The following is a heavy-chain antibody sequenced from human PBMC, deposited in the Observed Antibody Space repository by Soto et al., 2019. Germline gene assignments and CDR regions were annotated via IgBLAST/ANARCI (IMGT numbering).Heavy chain of an antibody. V-gene: IGHV1-2*02. Sequence: QVQLVQSGAEVKKPGASVKVSCKTSGYTFSDYRMHWVRQAPGQGLEWMGWVSPISGDTNYAQEFQGRVTMTSDPSIKTVYMELNSLTSDDTSRFYCAREKWHFDYLGQGTLITVSS. J-gene: IGHJ4*02. CDR3: AREKWHFDY. CDR2: VSPISGDT. CDR1: GYTFSDYR. D-gene: IGHD5-12*01.